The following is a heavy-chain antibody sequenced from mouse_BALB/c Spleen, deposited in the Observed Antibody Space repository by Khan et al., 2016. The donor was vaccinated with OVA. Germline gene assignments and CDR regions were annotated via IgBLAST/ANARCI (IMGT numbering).Heavy chain of an antibody. D-gene: IGHD1-3*01. Sequence: QVQLKQSGPELVRPGVSVKISCKGSGYTFTDFAMHWVKQSHAKSLEWIGVISTHYGNIDYNQKFKDKATMTVDKSSNTAYMELARFTSEDPAVYYGARGSGNERFAYWGQGTLVTVSA. CDR1: GYTFTDFA. CDR3: ARGSGNERFAY. V-gene: IGHV1S137*01. CDR2: ISTHYGNI. J-gene: IGHJ3*01.